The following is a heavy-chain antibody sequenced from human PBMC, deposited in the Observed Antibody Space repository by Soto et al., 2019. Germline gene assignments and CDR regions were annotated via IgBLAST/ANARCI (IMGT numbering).Heavy chain of an antibody. CDR3: APDTF. Sequence: PGGSLRLSCEASGFIFSRFYMGWVRQAPGKGLEWVANIKQDGSERYYGDSVKGRFTISRDNAKSSLFLEMNSLRADDTAVYYCAPDTFWGQGTLVTVSS. J-gene: IGHJ4*02. CDR2: IKQDGSER. CDR1: GFIFSRFY. D-gene: IGHD3-9*01. V-gene: IGHV3-7*01.